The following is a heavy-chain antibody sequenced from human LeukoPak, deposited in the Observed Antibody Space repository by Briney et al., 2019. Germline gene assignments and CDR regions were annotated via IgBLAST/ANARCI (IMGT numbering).Heavy chain of an antibody. D-gene: IGHD3-22*01. J-gene: IGHJ4*02. CDR1: GDSLSSNSAA. CDR3: ARDPISYDSSGYYYHSFDY. CDR2: TYYRSKWYN. Sequence: SQTLSLTCAISGDSLSSNSAAWNWISQSPSRGLEWLGRTYYRSKWYNDYAVSVKSRITINPDTSKNQFSLQLNSVTPEDTAVYYCARDPISYDSSGYYYHSFDYWGQGTQVTVSS. V-gene: IGHV6-1*01.